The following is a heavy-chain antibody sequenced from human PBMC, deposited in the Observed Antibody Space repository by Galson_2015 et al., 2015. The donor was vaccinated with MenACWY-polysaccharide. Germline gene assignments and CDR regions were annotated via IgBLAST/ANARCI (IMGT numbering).Heavy chain of an antibody. CDR1: GFTFRSHA. D-gene: IGHD6-13*01. V-gene: IGHV3-33*01. J-gene: IGHJ2*01. CDR2: IWSGGNNK. Sequence: SLRLSCAASGFTFRSHAMHWVRQAPGKGLEWVTQIWSGGNNKYYADSVKGRFTVSRDDSENTVYLRMNSLRAEDTAVYYCAREFTGDGSSWYYWYFDLWGRGTLVTVSS. CDR3: AREFTGDGSSWYYWYFDL.